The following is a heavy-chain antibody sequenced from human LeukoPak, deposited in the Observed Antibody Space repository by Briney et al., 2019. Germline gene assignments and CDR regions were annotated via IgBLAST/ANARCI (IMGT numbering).Heavy chain of an antibody. J-gene: IGHJ6*04. CDR1: GDSIGRDY. CDR2: TYPTGST. Sequence: SETLSLTCTVSGDSIGRDYWAWIRQPPGQTLEWIGHTYPTGSTTYNPFFQSRVTISVDPSKTQFSLKLRSVTAADSAVYHCARIRELGRRPYYNGMDVWGKGTTVTVSS. V-gene: IGHV4-59*01. CDR3: ARIRELGRRPYYNGMDV. D-gene: IGHD1-1*01.